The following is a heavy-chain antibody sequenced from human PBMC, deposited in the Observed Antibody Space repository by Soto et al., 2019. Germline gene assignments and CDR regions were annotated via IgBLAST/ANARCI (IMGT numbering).Heavy chain of an antibody. CDR3: ATSYGSGYRAFDF. J-gene: IGHJ4*02. Sequence: QVQLVQSGAEVKRPGSSVKVSCKASGDTFNFYSINWVRQAPGLGLEWMGRVNPILSMSNYAQRCHGRVTITAHKSMSTAYMELSGLRSEDTAIYYCATSYGSGYRAFDFWGQGALVTVSS. D-gene: IGHD3-10*01. CDR2: VNPILSMS. CDR1: GDTFNFYS. V-gene: IGHV1-69*04.